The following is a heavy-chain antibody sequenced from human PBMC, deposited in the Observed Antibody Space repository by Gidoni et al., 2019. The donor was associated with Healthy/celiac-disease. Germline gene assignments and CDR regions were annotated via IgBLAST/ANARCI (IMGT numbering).Heavy chain of an antibody. CDR1: GFTFSSYE. V-gene: IGHV3-48*03. D-gene: IGHD3-10*01. J-gene: IGHJ2*01. Sequence: EVQLVESGGGLVQPGGSRRLSCAASGFTFSSYEMNWVRQAPGKGLEWVSYISSSGSTIYYADSVKGRFTISRDNAKNSLYLQMNSLRAEDTAVYYCARDVSGEGYFDLWGRGTLVTVSS. CDR3: ARDVSGEGYFDL. CDR2: ISSSGSTI.